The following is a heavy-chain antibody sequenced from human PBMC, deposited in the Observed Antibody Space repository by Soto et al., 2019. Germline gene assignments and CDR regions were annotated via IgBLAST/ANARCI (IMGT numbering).Heavy chain of an antibody. CDR2: INHSGST. J-gene: IGHJ6*02. D-gene: IGHD6-19*01. V-gene: IGHV4-34*01. Sequence: QVQLQQWGAGLLKPSETLSLTCAVYGGSFSGYYWSWIRQPPGKGLEWIGEINHSGSTNYNPSLKSPVTISVDRSKNQFSLKLSSVTAADTAVYYCARPTRQWLGLRYYFGMDVWGQGTTGTVSS. CDR1: GGSFSGYY. CDR3: ARPTRQWLGLRYYFGMDV.